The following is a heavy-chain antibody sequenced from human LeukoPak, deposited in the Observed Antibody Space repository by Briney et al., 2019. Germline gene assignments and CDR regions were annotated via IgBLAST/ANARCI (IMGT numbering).Heavy chain of an antibody. CDR3: AREWGLESSGYYYAY. Sequence: ASVTVSCKASGYTFTGYYMHWVRQAPGQGLEWMGRINPNSGGTNYAQKFQGRVTMTRDTSISTAYMELSRLRSDDTAVYYCAREWGLESSGYYYAYWGQGTLVTVSS. D-gene: IGHD3-22*01. CDR1: GYTFTGYY. CDR2: INPNSGGT. J-gene: IGHJ4*02. V-gene: IGHV1-2*06.